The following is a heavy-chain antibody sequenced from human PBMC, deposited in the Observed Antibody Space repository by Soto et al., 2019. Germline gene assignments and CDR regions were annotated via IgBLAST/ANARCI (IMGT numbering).Heavy chain of an antibody. Sequence: GGSLRLSCAASGFNFRSYTMYWVRQAPGKGLEWVSSISGSGSYIYYGDSVKGRFTISRDNAKNSLYLQMNSLRVEDAAVYYCATIFSCSGGSCIHFGLDIWGQGTTVTVSS. J-gene: IGHJ6*02. CDR2: ISGSGSYI. V-gene: IGHV3-21*01. CDR1: GFNFRSYT. D-gene: IGHD2-15*01. CDR3: ATIFSCSGGSCIHFGLDI.